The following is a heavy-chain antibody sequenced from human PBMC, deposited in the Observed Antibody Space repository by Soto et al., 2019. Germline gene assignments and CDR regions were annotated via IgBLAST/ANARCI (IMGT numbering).Heavy chain of an antibody. J-gene: IGHJ4*02. CDR3: ARLGYIWGSYRQEDFDY. Sequence: SETLSLTCTVSGGSISSSSYYWGWIRQPPGKGLEWIGSIYYSGSTYYNPSLKSRVTISVDTSKNQFSLKLSSVTAADTAVYYCARLGYIWGSYRQEDFDYWGQGTLVTVSS. D-gene: IGHD3-16*02. V-gene: IGHV4-39*01. CDR1: GGSISSSSYY. CDR2: IYYSGST.